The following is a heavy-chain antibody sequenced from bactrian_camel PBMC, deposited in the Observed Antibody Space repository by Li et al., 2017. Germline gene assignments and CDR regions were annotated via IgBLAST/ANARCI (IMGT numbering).Heavy chain of an antibody. Sequence: VQLVESGGGSVQAGGSLRLSCAASGYSYTMYRMGWFRQAPGKEREWVANLVMRDSTENYADSVKGRFTISRDNAKNTLYLQMNSLKPEDTGMYSCAAARSGGVYNYWGQGTQVTVS. V-gene: IGHV3S68*01. J-gene: IGHJ4*01. CDR2: LVMRDSTE. D-gene: IGHD7*01. CDR1: GYSYTMYR. CDR3: AAARSGGVYNY.